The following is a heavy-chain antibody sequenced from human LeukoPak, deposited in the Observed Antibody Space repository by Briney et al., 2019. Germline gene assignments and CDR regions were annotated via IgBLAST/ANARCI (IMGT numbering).Heavy chain of an antibody. Sequence: GGSLRLSCAASGFIFSNYGMHWVRQAPGKGLEWVAVAYGDGSDQYYADSVKGRFTIFKDISRNTLSVQMNSLRAEDTAVYYCATGGGFYYDHWGQGTLVTVAS. CDR3: ATGGGFYYDH. CDR2: AYGDGSDQ. D-gene: IGHD3-22*01. J-gene: IGHJ4*02. V-gene: IGHV3-33*08. CDR1: GFIFSNYG.